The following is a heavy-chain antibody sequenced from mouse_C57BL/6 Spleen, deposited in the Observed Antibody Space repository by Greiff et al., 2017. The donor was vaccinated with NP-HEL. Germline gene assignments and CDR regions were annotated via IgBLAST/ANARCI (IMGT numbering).Heavy chain of an antibody. Sequence: QVQLQQSGPGLVQPSQSLSITCTVSGFSLTSYGVHWVRQSPGKGLEWLGVIWSGGSTDYNAAFISRLSISKDNSKSQVFFKMNSLQADDTAIYYCASLITTVEGFAYWGQGTLVTVSA. J-gene: IGHJ3*01. V-gene: IGHV2-2*01. CDR3: ASLITTVEGFAY. D-gene: IGHD1-1*01. CDR2: IWSGGST. CDR1: GFSLTSYG.